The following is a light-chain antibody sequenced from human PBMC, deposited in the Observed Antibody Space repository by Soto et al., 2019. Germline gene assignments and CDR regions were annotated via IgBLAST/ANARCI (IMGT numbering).Light chain of an antibody. CDR2: SAS. V-gene: IGKV3-15*01. CDR3: QQYDVWPPIT. Sequence: EIMMTQSPATLSVSPGERATLSCRASQSVRNHLAWYQHKPGQVPRLLIYSASTRATGIPARFSGSGSGTEFTLTISSLQSEDSALYYCQQYDVWPPITFGQGTRLEMK. J-gene: IGKJ5*01. CDR1: QSVRNH.